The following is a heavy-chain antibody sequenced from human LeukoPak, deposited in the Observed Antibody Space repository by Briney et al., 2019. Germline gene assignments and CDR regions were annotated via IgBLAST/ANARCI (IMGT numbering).Heavy chain of an antibody. D-gene: IGHD3-22*01. CDR2: INHSGST. V-gene: IGHV4-34*01. Sequence: SETLSLTCTVSGGSISSYYWSWIRQPPGKGLEWIGEINHSGSTNYNPSLKSRVTISVDTSKNQFSLKLSSVTAADTAVYYCARPVYYDSSGPDAFDIWGQGTMVTVSS. CDR3: ARPVYYDSSGPDAFDI. J-gene: IGHJ3*02. CDR1: GGSISSYY.